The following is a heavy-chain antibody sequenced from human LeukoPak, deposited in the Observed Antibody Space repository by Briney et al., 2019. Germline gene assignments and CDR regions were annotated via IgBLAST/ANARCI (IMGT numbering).Heavy chain of an antibody. CDR1: GFTFSTY. Sequence: GGSLRLSCTASGFTFSTYMHWVRQAPGKGLEWVARITSDGSSTTYAESVKGRFTISRDNAKNTLYLQMNSLRAEDTAVYYCARDWYHAIDYWGQGTLVTVSS. J-gene: IGHJ4*02. CDR2: ITSDGSST. D-gene: IGHD2-2*01. V-gene: IGHV3-74*03. CDR3: ARDWYHAIDY.